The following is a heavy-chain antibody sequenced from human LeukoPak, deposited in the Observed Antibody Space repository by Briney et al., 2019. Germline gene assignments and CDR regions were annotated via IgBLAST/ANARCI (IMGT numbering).Heavy chain of an antibody. CDR2: INPNSGGT. CDR3: ARAEGLDY. Sequence: ASVKVSCKASGYTFTKYAVNWVRQAPGQGLEWMGWINPNSGGTNYAQKFQGRVTMTRDTSISTAYMELSRLRSDDTAVYYCARAEGLDYWGQGTLVTVSS. J-gene: IGHJ4*02. CDR1: GYTFTKYA. V-gene: IGHV1-2*02.